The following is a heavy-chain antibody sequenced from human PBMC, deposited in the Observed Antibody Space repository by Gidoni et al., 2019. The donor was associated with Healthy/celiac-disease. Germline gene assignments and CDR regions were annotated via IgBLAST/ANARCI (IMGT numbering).Heavy chain of an antibody. V-gene: IGHV4-38-2*01. CDR1: AYSISSGYY. Sequence: QVQLQESGPGLVQPSETLSLTRAVSAYSISSGYYWGWIRQPPGKGLEWIGSMYHSGRTNYTPSLKSRVTISVDTSKNQFSLKLSSVTAADTAVYYCARGQLELVSIDYWGQGTLVTVSS. J-gene: IGHJ4*02. D-gene: IGHD1-1*01. CDR3: ARGQLELVSIDY. CDR2: MYHSGRT.